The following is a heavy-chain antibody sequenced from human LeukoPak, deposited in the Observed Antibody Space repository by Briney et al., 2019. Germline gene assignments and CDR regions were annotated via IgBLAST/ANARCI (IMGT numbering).Heavy chain of an antibody. J-gene: IGHJ6*03. CDR3: AREVGVGSSWYSNYYYYMDV. CDR2: IYTSGST. Sequence: SETLSLTCTVSGGSTSSYYWSWIRQPAGKGLEWIGRIYTSGSTNYNPSLKSRVTMSVDTSKNQFSLKLSSVTAADTAVYYCAREVGVGSSWYSNYYYYMDVWGKGTTVTVSS. D-gene: IGHD6-13*01. CDR1: GGSTSSYY. V-gene: IGHV4-4*07.